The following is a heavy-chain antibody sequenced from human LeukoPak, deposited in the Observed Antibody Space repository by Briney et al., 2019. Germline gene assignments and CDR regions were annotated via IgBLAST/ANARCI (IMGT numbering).Heavy chain of an antibody. J-gene: IGHJ4*02. CDR1: GFTFSSYW. CDR3: ARAQLAWDAAN. CDR2: IKQDGSVK. Sequence: GGSLRLSCAASGFTFSSYWMNWVRQAPGKGLEWVANIKQDGSVKYYVDSVKGRFTICRDNAKNSLYLQMNSLRAEDTAVYYCARAQLAWDAANLGQGTLVTVSS. D-gene: IGHD6-13*01. V-gene: IGHV3-7*04.